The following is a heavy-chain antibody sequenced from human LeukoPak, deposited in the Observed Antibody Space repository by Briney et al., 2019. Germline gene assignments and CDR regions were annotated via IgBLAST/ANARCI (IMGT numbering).Heavy chain of an antibody. Sequence: SQTLSLTCVISGDSVSSHLVTWSWIRQSPSGGLEWLGRTYYRSEWSYDYAVSVEGRITISPDTSKNQYSLRLDSVTPEDTAIFYCARATGGIFDFWGQGTLVTVSS. D-gene: IGHD1-26*01. CDR1: GDSVSSHLVT. V-gene: IGHV6-1*01. CDR2: TYYRSEWSY. CDR3: ARATGGIFDF. J-gene: IGHJ4*02.